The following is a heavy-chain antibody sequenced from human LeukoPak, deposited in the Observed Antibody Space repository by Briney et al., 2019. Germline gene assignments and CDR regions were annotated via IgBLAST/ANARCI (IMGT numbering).Heavy chain of an antibody. D-gene: IGHD6-13*01. CDR3: ARGGNSWSSYYNGMDD. CDR2: IKQDGSEK. V-gene: IGHV3-7*04. CDR1: GFTFSCYR. J-gene: IGHJ6*02. Sequence: QPGGSLTLSFSASGFTFSCYRMSWVRQAPGKGLEWVANIKQDGSEKYYVDSVKGRFTISRDNAQNSLYLQMNSLRAEDTAVYYCARGGNSWSSYYNGMDDWGQGTTVTVSS.